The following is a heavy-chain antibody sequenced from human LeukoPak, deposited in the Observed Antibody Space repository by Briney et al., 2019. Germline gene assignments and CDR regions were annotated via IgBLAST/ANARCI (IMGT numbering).Heavy chain of an antibody. CDR1: GGTFSSYA. CDR2: IIPIFGTA. CDR3: ARARDSGAGARVYFQH. J-gene: IGHJ1*01. V-gene: IGHV1-69*01. D-gene: IGHD5-12*01. Sequence: SVKVSCKASGGTFSSYAISWVRQAPGHGLEWMGGIIPIFGTANYAQKCQGRVTITADESTSTAYMELSSLRSEDTAVYYCARARDSGAGARVYFQHWGQGTLVTVSS.